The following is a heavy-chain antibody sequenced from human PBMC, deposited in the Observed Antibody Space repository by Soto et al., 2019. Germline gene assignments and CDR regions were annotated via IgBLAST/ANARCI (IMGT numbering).Heavy chain of an antibody. V-gene: IGHV1-69*13. CDR1: GGTFSSYA. J-gene: IGHJ4*02. CDR3: AREHIGRFGELFPDY. Sequence: GASVKVSCKASGGTFSSYAISWVRQAPGQGLEWMGGIIPIFGTANYAQKFQGRVTITADESTSTAYMELSSLRSEDTAVYYCAREHIGRFGELFPDYWGQGTLVTVSS. CDR2: IIPIFGTA. D-gene: IGHD3-10*01.